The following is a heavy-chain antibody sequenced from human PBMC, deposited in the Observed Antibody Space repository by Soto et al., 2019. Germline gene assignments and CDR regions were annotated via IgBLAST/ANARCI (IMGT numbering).Heavy chain of an antibody. CDR1: GDSVSSNSAT. Sequence: SQTLSLTCAISGDSVSSNSATWSWIRQSPSRGLEWLGRTYYRSKWYNEYAVSVKSRITINPDTSKNQFSLQLKSVTPEDTAVYYCERATRTWFDPWGQVTLVTASS. J-gene: IGHJ5*02. CDR2: TYYRSKWYN. CDR3: ERATRTWFDP. V-gene: IGHV6-1*01. D-gene: IGHD4-17*01.